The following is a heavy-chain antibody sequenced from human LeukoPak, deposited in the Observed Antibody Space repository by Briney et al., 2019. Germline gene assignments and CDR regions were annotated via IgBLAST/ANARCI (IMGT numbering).Heavy chain of an antibody. Sequence: ASVKVSCKASGYPFTTYTMNWVRQAPGQGLEWMGWINTNTGSPTYAQAFTGRFVFSLNTSVSTAFLQINSLRAEDTAVYFCARAETVWASDYDNNGYYDYWGQGTLVTVSS. V-gene: IGHV7-4-1*02. CDR2: INTNTGSP. D-gene: IGHD3-22*01. CDR3: ARAETVWASDYDNNGYYDY. J-gene: IGHJ4*02. CDR1: GYPFTTYT.